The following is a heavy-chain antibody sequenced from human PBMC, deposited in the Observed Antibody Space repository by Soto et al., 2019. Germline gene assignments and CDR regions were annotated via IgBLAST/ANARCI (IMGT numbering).Heavy chain of an antibody. Sequence: QVQLVQSGAEVKKPGASVKVSCKASGYTFTTYGISWVRQAPGQGLEWMGWISAYNGNTNYAQKGQGRVTMTTDTSTSTAYMELRSLRSDDTAVYYCARDVLVGYSSGWHSYRNSVGGMDVWGQGNTVTVSS. CDR1: GYTFTTYG. CDR2: ISAYNGNT. CDR3: ARDVLVGYSSGWHSYRNSVGGMDV. V-gene: IGHV1-18*01. J-gene: IGHJ6*02. D-gene: IGHD6-19*01.